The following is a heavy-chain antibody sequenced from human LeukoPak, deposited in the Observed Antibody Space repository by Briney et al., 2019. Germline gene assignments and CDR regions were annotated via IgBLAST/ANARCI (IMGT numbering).Heavy chain of an antibody. D-gene: IGHD3-10*01. CDR3: ARGPTTMVRGVIGFDP. CDR2: IYTSGST. CDR1: GGSISSGSYY. J-gene: IGHJ5*02. Sequence: SQTLSLTCTVSGGSISSGSYYWSWIRQPAGKGLGWIGRIYTSGSTNYNPSRKSRVTISVDTSKNQFSLKLSSVTAADTAVYYCARGPTTMVRGVIGFDPWGQGTLVTVSS. V-gene: IGHV4-61*02.